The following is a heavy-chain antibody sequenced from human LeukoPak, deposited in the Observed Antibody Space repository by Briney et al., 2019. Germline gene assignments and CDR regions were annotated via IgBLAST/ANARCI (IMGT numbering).Heavy chain of an antibody. CDR2: ISYDGSNK. CDR1: GFTFSSYG. D-gene: IGHD2-2*01. Sequence: GGSLRLSCAASGFTFSSYGMRWVRQAPGKGLEGVAVISYDGSNKYYADSVKGRFTISRDNSKNTLYLQMNSLRAEDTAVYYCAKSMYGSTSCYDYWGQGSLVTVS. V-gene: IGHV3-30*18. J-gene: IGHJ4*02. CDR3: AKSMYGSTSCYDY.